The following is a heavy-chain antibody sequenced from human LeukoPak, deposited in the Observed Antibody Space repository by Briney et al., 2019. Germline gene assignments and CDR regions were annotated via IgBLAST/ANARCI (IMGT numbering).Heavy chain of an antibody. D-gene: IGHD1-14*01. V-gene: IGHV4-61*02. CDR2: IYTSGST. CDR1: GVSISSGSYY. CDR3: ARVGDNWNHVLPFDY. Sequence: PSQTLSLTCTVSGVSISSGSYYWRWVRQPAGKGLEWIGRIYTSGSTNYNPSLKSRITISVDTSKNPFSLKLSPVTAADTAVYYCARVGDNWNHVLPFDYWGQGTLVTVSS. J-gene: IGHJ4*02.